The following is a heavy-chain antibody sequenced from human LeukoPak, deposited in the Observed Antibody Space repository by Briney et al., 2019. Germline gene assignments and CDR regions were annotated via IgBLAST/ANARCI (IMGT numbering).Heavy chain of an antibody. Sequence: GGSLRLSCAASGFTVSSNYMSWVRQAPGKGLEWVSVIYSGGSTYYADSVKGRFTISRDNSKNTLYLQMNSLRAEDTAVYYCAITTDCGGDCYTYFDYWGQGTLVTVSS. CDR3: AITTDCGGDCYTYFDY. D-gene: IGHD2-21*02. CDR2: IYSGGST. J-gene: IGHJ4*02. CDR1: GFTVSSNY. V-gene: IGHV3-66*01.